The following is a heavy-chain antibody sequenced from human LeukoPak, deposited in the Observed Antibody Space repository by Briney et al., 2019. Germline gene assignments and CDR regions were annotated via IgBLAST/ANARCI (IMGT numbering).Heavy chain of an antibody. Sequence: SETLSLTCSVSGGSISSYYWSWIRQPAGKGLEWIGRVHRSGDTNYNPSLKSRLTMSVETSKKQISLRLRSVSAADTAVYYCARDDFEYSVHYGMDVWGQGTTVTVSS. CDR1: GGSISSYY. CDR3: ARDDFEYSVHYGMDV. D-gene: IGHD3-9*01. J-gene: IGHJ6*02. V-gene: IGHV4-4*07. CDR2: VHRSGDT.